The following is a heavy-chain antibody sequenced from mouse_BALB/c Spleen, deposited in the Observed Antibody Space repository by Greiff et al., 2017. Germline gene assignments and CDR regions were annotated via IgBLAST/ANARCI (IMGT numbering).Heavy chain of an antibody. V-gene: IGHV5-17*02. D-gene: IGHD1-2*01. CDR1: GFTFSSFG. J-gene: IGHJ4*01. Sequence: EVQLVESGGGLVQPGGSRKLSCAASGFTFSSFGMHWVRQAPEKGLEWVAYISSGSSTIYYADTVKGRFTISRDNPKNTLFLQMTSLRSEETAMYYCARYTTADAMDYWGQGTSVTVSS. CDR2: ISSGSSTI. CDR3: ARYTTADAMDY.